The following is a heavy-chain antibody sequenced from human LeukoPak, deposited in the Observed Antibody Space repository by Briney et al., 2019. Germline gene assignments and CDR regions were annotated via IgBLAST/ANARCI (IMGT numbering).Heavy chain of an antibody. D-gene: IGHD6-13*01. Sequence: SETLSLTCAVYGGSFSGYYWSWIRQPPGKGLEWIGEINHSGSTNYNPSLKSRVTISVDTSKNQFSLTLSSVTAADTAVYYCARTAAGLAIGDYYYGMDVWGKGTTVTDSS. J-gene: IGHJ6*04. CDR3: ARTAAGLAIGDYYYGMDV. V-gene: IGHV4-34*01. CDR2: INHSGST. CDR1: GGSFSGYY.